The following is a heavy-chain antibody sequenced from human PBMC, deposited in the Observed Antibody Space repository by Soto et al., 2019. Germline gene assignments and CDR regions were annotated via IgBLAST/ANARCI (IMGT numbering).Heavy chain of an antibody. CDR1: GGTFSSYA. V-gene: IGHV1-69*13. CDR2: IIPIFGTA. D-gene: IGHD3-22*01. J-gene: IGHJ4*02. Sequence: GASVKVSCKASGGTFSSYAISWVRQAPGQGLEWMGGIIPIFGTANYAQKFQGRVTITADESTSTAYMELSSLRSEDTSVYYFARSDDSSGYYSYPSSGFDYWGQGTLVTVSS. CDR3: ARSDDSSGYYSYPSSGFDY.